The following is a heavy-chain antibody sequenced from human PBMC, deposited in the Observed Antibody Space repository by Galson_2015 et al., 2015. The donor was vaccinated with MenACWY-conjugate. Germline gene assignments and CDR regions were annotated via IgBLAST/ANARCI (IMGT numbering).Heavy chain of an antibody. D-gene: IGHD4-17*01. V-gene: IGHV3-23*01. CDR2: ISGSGGDT. J-gene: IGHJ4*02. Sequence: SLRLSCAASGFTFSSYAMNWVRQAPGKGLEWVSTISGSGGDTYYADSVKGRFTISRDKSKNTLNLQMNSLRAEDTAVYYCAKDVNHDDFGDFDYWGQGTRVTVSS. CDR1: GFTFSSYA. CDR3: AKDVNHDDFGDFDY.